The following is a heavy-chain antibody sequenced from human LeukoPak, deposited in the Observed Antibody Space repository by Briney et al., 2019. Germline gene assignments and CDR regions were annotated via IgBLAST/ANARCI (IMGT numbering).Heavy chain of an antibody. J-gene: IGHJ3*02. CDR1: GYSISSGYY. D-gene: IGHD1-1*01. CDR3: ARWLERDAFDI. Sequence: SETLSLTCTVSGYSISSGYYWGWIRQPPGKGLEWIGSIYHSGSTYYNPSLKSRVTISVDTSKNQFSLKPSSVTAADTAVYYCARWLERDAFDIWGQGTMVTVSS. CDR2: IYHSGST. V-gene: IGHV4-38-2*02.